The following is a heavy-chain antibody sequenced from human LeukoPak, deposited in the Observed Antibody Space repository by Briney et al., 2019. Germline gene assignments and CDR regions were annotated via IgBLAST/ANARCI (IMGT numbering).Heavy chain of an antibody. Sequence: ASVKVSCKASGYTFTSYDINWVRQATGQGLEWMGWMNPNSGNTGYAQKLQGRVTMTTDASTSTAYMELRSLRSDDTAVYYCARAGNWNDNVYSYYYYMDVWGKGTTVTVSS. V-gene: IGHV1-8*02. CDR2: MNPNSGNT. CDR3: ARAGNWNDNVYSYYYYMDV. J-gene: IGHJ6*03. CDR1: GYTFTSYD. D-gene: IGHD1-1*01.